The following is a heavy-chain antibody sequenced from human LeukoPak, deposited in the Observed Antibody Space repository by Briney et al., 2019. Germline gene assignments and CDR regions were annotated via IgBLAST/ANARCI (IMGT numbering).Heavy chain of an antibody. D-gene: IGHD1-26*01. V-gene: IGHV4-34*01. J-gene: IGHJ4*02. CDR2: INHSGST. CDR1: GGSFSGYY. Sequence: MTSETLSLTCAVYGGSFSGYYWSWIRQPPGKGLEWIGEINHSGSTNYNPSLKSRVTISVDTSKNQFSLKLSSVTAADTAVYYCARDGNGIDYWGQGTLVIVSS. CDR3: ARDGNGIDY.